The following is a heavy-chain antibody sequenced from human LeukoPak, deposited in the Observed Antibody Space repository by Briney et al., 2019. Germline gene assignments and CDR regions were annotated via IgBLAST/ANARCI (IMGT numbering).Heavy chain of an antibody. V-gene: IGHV3-21*01. J-gene: IGHJ4*02. Sequence: GGSLRLSCAASGFTFSSYSMNWVRQAPGKGLEWVSSISSSSSYIYYADSVKGRFIISRDNAKNSLYLQMNSLRAEDTAVYYCAREEGYCSGGSCYSSYWGQGTLVTVSS. CDR2: ISSSSSYI. CDR3: AREEGYCSGGSCYSSY. D-gene: IGHD2-15*01. CDR1: GFTFSSYS.